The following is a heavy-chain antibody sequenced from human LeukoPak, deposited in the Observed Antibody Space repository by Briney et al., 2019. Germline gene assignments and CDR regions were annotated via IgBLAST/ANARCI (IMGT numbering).Heavy chain of an antibody. V-gene: IGHV3-53*01. Sequence: PGGSLRLSCAASGFTVSSNYMSWVRQAPGKGLEWVSVIYSGGSTYYADSVKGRFTISRDNSKNTLYLQMNSLRAEDTAVYYCARDRLWFGELLSAQGYYYGMDVWGQGTTVTVSS. CDR2: IYSGGST. CDR3: ARDRLWFGELLSAQGYYYGMDV. J-gene: IGHJ6*02. CDR1: GFTVSSNY. D-gene: IGHD3-10*01.